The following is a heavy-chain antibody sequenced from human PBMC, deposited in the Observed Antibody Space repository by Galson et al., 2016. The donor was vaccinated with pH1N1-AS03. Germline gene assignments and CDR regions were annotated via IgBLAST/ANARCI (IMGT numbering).Heavy chain of an antibody. CDR1: GFTFSSYA. CDR2: ISGNGYST. CDR3: ARGPVSYSNYWFPPPDY. J-gene: IGHJ4*02. V-gene: IGHV3-64*01. Sequence: SLRLSCAASGFTFSSYAMHWVRQAPGKGLAYVSAISGNGYSTYYANSVKGRFTISRDNSKSTLFLQMGSLRPEDRAVYYCARGPVSYSNYWFPPPDYWGQGTLVTVSS. D-gene: IGHD6-13*01.